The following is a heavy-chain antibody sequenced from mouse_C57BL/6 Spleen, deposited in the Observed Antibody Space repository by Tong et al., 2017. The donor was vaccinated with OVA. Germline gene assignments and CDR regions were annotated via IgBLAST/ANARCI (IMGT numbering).Heavy chain of an antibody. V-gene: IGHV5-6*01. CDR1: GFTFSSYG. J-gene: IGHJ4*01. Sequence: EVQLQESGGGLVKPGGSLKLSCAASGFTFSSYGMSWVRQTPDKRLEWVATISSGGSYTYYPDSVKGRFTISRDNAKNTLYLQMSRLKSEDTAMYYCARRDYGSSLYAMDYWGQGTSVTVSS. CDR2: ISSGGSYT. CDR3: ARRDYGSSLYAMDY. D-gene: IGHD1-1*01.